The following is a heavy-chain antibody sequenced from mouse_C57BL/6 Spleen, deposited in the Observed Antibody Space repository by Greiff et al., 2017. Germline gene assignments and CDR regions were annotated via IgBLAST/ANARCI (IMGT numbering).Heavy chain of an antibody. CDR2: IYPSDSET. Sequence: VQLQQPGAELVRPGSSVKLSCKASGYTFTSYWMDWVKQRPGQGLEWIGNIYPSDSETHYNQKFKDKATLTVDKSSSTAYMQRSSLTSEDSAVYYCAKHSSGYDWFAYWGQGTLVTVSA. V-gene: IGHV1-61*01. D-gene: IGHD3-2*02. CDR3: AKHSSGYDWFAY. J-gene: IGHJ3*01. CDR1: GYTFTSYW.